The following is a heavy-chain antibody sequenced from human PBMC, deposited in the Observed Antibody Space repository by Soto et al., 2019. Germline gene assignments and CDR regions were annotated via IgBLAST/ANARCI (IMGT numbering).Heavy chain of an antibody. D-gene: IGHD6-19*01. V-gene: IGHV3-33*01. CDR3: ARETIVALDGKWCYYYGMDV. CDR2: IWYDGSNK. Sequence: PGGSLRLSCAASGFTFSSYGMHWVRQAPGKGLEWVAVIWYDGSNKYYADSVKGRFTISRDNSKNTLYLQMNSLRAEDTAVYYCARETIVALDGKWCYYYGMDVCGQGSTVPVSS. J-gene: IGHJ6*02. CDR1: GFTFSSYG.